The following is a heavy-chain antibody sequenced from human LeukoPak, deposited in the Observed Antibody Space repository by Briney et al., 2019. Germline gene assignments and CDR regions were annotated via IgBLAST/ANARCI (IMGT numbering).Heavy chain of an antibody. J-gene: IGHJ4*02. Sequence: GGSLRLSCAASGFTFSSYAMSWVRQAPGKGLEWVSGISASGGSTYYADSVKGRFTISRDNSKNTLYLQMNSLRAEDTAVYYCAKTGRGGVDYWGQGTLVTVSS. D-gene: IGHD3-16*01. V-gene: IGHV3-23*01. CDR3: AKTGRGGVDY. CDR2: ISASGGST. CDR1: GFTFSSYA.